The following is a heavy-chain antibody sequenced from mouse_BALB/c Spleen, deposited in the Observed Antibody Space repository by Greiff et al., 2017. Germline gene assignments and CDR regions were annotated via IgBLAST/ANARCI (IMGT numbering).Heavy chain of an antibody. V-gene: IGHV5-17*02. CDR3: ARSYYRYEAWFAY. Sequence: EVQVVESGGGLVQPGGSRKLSCAASGFTFSSFGMHWVRQAPEKGLEWVAYISSGSSTIYYADTVKGRFTISRDNPKNTLFLQMTSLRSEDTAMYYCARSYYRYEAWFAYWGQGTLVTVSA. CDR2: ISSGSSTI. J-gene: IGHJ3*01. CDR1: GFTFSSFG. D-gene: IGHD2-14*01.